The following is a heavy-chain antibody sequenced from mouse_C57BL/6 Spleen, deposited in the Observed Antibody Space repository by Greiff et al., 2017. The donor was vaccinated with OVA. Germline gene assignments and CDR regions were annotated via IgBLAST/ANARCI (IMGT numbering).Heavy chain of an antibody. CDR1: GYAFSSYW. CDR3: AREIYYGNPYYVGD. J-gene: IGHJ2*01. Sequence: VQLQQSGAELVKPGASVKISCKASGYAFSSYWMNWVKQRPGKGLEWIGQIYPGDGDTNYNGKFKGKATLTAAKSASTAYTQLSSLTSEDSAVYCCAREIYYGNPYYVGDWGQGTTLTVSS. CDR2: IYPGDGDT. V-gene: IGHV1-80*01. D-gene: IGHD2-1*01.